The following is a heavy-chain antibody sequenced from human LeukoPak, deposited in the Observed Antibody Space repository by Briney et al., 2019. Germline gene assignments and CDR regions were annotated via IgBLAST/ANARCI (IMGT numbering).Heavy chain of an antibody. CDR2: IIPIFGTA. CDR3: ARVYHYDSSGYYFDAFDI. V-gene: IGHV1-69*05. D-gene: IGHD3-22*01. CDR1: GGTFSSYA. Sequence: SVKVSCKASGGTFSSYAISWVRQAPGQGLEWMGRIIPIFGTANYAQKFQGRVTITTDESTSTAYMELSSLRSDDTAVYYCARVYHYDSSGYYFDAFDIWGQGTMVTVSS. J-gene: IGHJ3*02.